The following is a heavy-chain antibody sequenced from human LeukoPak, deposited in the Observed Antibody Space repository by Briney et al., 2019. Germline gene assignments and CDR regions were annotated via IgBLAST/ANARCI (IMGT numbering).Heavy chain of an antibody. D-gene: IGHD1-26*01. CDR2: IWYDGSNK. V-gene: IGHV3-33*01. J-gene: IGHJ4*02. Sequence: GRSLRLSCAASGFTFSSYGMHWVRQAPGKGLEWVAVIWYDGSNKHYADSVKGRFTISRDNSKNTLYLQMNSLRAEDTAVYYCARGRSGTLDYWGQGTLVTVSS. CDR3: ARGRSGTLDY. CDR1: GFTFSSYG.